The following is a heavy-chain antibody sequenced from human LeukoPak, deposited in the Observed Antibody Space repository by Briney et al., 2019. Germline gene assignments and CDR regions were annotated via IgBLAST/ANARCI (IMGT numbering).Heavy chain of an antibody. D-gene: IGHD3-3*01. CDR3: ARDSFGWFDP. J-gene: IGHJ5*02. V-gene: IGHV3-21*01. Sequence: GGSLRLSCAASGFTFSSYGMHWVRQAPGKGLEWVSSISSSSSYIYYADSVKGRFTSSRDNAKNSLYLQMNSLRAEDTAVYYCARDSFGWFDPWGQGTLVTVSS. CDR1: GFTFSSYG. CDR2: ISSSSSYI.